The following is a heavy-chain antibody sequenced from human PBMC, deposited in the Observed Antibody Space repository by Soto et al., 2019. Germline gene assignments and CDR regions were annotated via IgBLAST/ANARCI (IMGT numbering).Heavy chain of an antibody. D-gene: IGHD6-19*01. J-gene: IGHJ4*02. CDR2: INHSGST. CDR1: GGSFSGYY. CDR3: ARGEGVAGSFVDY. V-gene: IGHV4-34*01. Sequence: SETLSLTCAVYGGSFSGYYWSWIRQPPGKGLEWIGEINHSGSTNYNPSLKSRVTISVDTPKNQFSLKLSSVTAADTAVYYCARGEGVAGSFVDYWGQGTLVTVSS.